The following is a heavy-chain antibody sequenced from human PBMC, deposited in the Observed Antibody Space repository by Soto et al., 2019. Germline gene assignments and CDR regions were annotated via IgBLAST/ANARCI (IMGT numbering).Heavy chain of an antibody. V-gene: IGHV1-46*01. J-gene: IGHJ4*02. CDR1: GYTFTSYY. D-gene: IGHD2-21*02. CDR2: INPSGGST. Sequence: ASVKVSCKASGYTFTSYYMHWVRQAPGQGLEWMGRINPSGGSTSYAQKFQGRVTMTRDTSTSTAYMELRSLRSEDTAVYYCARDIAFVAVTTHYWGQGTLVTVSS. CDR3: ARDIAFVAVTTHY.